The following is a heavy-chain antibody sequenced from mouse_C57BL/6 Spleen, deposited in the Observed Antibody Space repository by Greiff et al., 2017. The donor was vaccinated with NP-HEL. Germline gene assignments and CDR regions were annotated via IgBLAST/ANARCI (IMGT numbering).Heavy chain of an antibody. Sequence: EVKLMESGEGLVKPGGSLKLSCAASGFTFSSYAMSWVRQTPEKRLEWVAYISSGGDYIYYAAPVKGRFTISRDNARTTLYLQMSSLKSEDTAMYYCTREGDYAAWLAYWGQGTLVTVSA. CDR2: ISSGGDYI. J-gene: IGHJ3*01. V-gene: IGHV5-9-1*02. D-gene: IGHD2-4*01. CDR3: TREGDYAAWLAY. CDR1: GFTFSSYA.